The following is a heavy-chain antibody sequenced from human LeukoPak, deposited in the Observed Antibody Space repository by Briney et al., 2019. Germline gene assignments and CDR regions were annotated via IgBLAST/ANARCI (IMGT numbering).Heavy chain of an antibody. CDR2: INHSGST. Sequence: SETLSLTCAVYGGSFSGYYWSWIRQPPGRGLEWIGEINHSGSTNYNPSLKSRVTISVDTSKNQFSLKLSSVTAADTAVYYCARGSSGSYRPYCYYYGMDVWGQGTTVTVSS. CDR3: ARGSSGSYRPYCYYYGMDV. J-gene: IGHJ6*02. D-gene: IGHD3-22*01. V-gene: IGHV4-34*01. CDR1: GGSFSGYY.